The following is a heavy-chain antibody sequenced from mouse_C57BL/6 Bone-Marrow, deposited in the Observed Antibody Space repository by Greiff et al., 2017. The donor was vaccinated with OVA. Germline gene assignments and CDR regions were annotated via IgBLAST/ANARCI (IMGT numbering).Heavy chain of an antibody. D-gene: IGHD1-1*01. CDR1: GFTFTGYW. Sequence: QVQLQQSGAELMKPGASVKLSCTATGFTFTGYWIEWVKQRPGHGLEWIGEILPGSGSTNYNEKFQGKATFTADTSSNTAYMQLSSLTTEDAAIYYCATYYGSSLYYFDYWGQGTTLTVSS. CDR2: ILPGSGST. V-gene: IGHV1-9*01. CDR3: ATYYGSSLYYFDY. J-gene: IGHJ2*01.